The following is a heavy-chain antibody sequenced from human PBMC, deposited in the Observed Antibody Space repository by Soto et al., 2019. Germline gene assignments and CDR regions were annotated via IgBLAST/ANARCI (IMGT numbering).Heavy chain of an antibody. J-gene: IGHJ5*02. CDR2: FVPKFGVP. Sequence: SVTVSCETSGGTFGRNPISWVRQAPGQGPEWKGMFVPKFGVPNYSHKFQGRLTITADESTSTVYMELSSLTSADTALYYCARGVKMAPSALFWFGPGGQGTQVTVSS. D-gene: IGHD3-10*01. CDR3: ARGVKMAPSALFWFGP. V-gene: IGHV1-69*13. CDR1: GGTFGRNP.